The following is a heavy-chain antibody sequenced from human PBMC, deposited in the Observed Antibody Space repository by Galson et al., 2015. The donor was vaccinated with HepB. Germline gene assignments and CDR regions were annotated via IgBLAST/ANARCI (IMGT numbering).Heavy chain of an antibody. CDR2: MSYDGNNK. CDR1: GFTFSSYA. D-gene: IGHD1-26*01. J-gene: IGHJ5*02. CDR3: ARDAGGSYARMNWFDP. V-gene: IGHV3-30-3*01. Sequence: SLRLSCAASGFTFSSYAMHWVRQAPGKGLEWVAVMSYDGNNKYYADSVKGRFTISRDNSKNTLYLQMNSLRAEDSAVYSCARDAGGSYARMNWFDPWGQGTLVTVSS.